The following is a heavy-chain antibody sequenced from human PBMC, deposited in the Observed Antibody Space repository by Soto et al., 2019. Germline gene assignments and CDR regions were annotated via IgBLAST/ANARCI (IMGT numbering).Heavy chain of an antibody. CDR3: ARASRSSSNERTFDY. CDR1: GFTFSNYG. D-gene: IGHD6-13*01. J-gene: IGHJ4*02. Sequence: QVQLAESGGGVVQPGRSLRLSCAASGFTFSNYGMHWVRQAPGKGLEWVAVISYDGSNKYYEDSVKGRVTISRDNSKNTLSLQMNSLRPEDTAVYYCARASRSSSNERTFDYWGQGTLVTVSP. CDR2: ISYDGSNK. V-gene: IGHV3-30*03.